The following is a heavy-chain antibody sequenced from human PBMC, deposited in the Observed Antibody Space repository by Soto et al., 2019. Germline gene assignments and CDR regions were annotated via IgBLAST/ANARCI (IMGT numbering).Heavy chain of an antibody. CDR3: TRDTGPRSYCSGGSCFALIRNYYYGMDV. D-gene: IGHD2-15*01. J-gene: IGHJ6*02. Sequence: PGGSLRLSCTASGFTFGDYAMSWFRQAPGKGLEWVGFIRSKAYGGTTEYAASVKGRFTISRDDSKRIAYLQMNSLKTEDTAVYYCTRDTGPRSYCSGGSCFALIRNYYYGMDVWGQGTTVTVSS. CDR2: IRSKAYGGTT. V-gene: IGHV3-49*03. CDR1: GFTFGDYA.